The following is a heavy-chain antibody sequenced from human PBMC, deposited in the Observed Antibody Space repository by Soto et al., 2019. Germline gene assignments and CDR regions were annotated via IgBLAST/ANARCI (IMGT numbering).Heavy chain of an antibody. CDR1: GGSISSGGYY. CDR3: ARGPNGYSSSWFSAGYFDY. Sequence: QVQLQESGPGLVKPSQTLSLTCTVSGGSISSGGYYWSWIRQHPGKGLEWIGYIYYSGSTYYNPSLKSRVTISVDTSKNQFSLKLSSVTAADTAVYYCARGPNGYSSSWFSAGYFDYWGQGTLVTVSS. J-gene: IGHJ4*02. V-gene: IGHV4-31*03. D-gene: IGHD6-13*01. CDR2: IYYSGST.